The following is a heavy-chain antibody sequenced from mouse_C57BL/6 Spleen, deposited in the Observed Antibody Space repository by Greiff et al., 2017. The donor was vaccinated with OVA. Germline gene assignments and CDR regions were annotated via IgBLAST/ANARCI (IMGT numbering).Heavy chain of an antibody. Sequence: EVQLQQSGPELVKPGASVKISCKASGYSFTDYNMNWVKQSNGKSLEWIGVINPNYGTTSYNQKFKGKATLTVDQSSSTAYMQLNSLTSEDSAVYDSARGARMVTHYYAMDYWGQGTSVTVSS. J-gene: IGHJ4*01. CDR3: ARGARMVTHYYAMDY. CDR1: GYSFTDYN. CDR2: INPNYGTT. D-gene: IGHD2-3*01. V-gene: IGHV1-39*01.